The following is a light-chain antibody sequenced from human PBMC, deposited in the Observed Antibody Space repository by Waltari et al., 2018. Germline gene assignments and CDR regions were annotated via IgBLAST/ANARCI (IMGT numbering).Light chain of an antibody. CDR1: SSNIGNNY. Sequence: QSVLTQPPSVSAAPGQRVTIPCSGGSSNIGNNYVSWYRQFPGTAPTLLSNENRGRPSGMPGRFSGSKSGTSATLDITGLQAGDEADYYCGTWDSSLSGAVFGGGTHLTVL. CDR2: ENR. J-gene: IGLJ7*01. CDR3: GTWDSSLSGAV. V-gene: IGLV1-51*02.